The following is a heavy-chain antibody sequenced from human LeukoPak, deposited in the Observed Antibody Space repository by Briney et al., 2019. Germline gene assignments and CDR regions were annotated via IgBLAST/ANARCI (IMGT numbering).Heavy chain of an antibody. D-gene: IGHD1-26*01. V-gene: IGHV4-34*01. Sequence: SETLSLTCAVYGGSFSGYYWSWIRQPPGKGLEWIGEINHSGSTNYNPSLKSRVTISVDTSKNQFSLKLSSVTAADTAVYYCARSYHLVGYYMDVWGKGTTVTVSS. CDR2: INHSGST. J-gene: IGHJ6*03. CDR1: GGSFSGYY. CDR3: ARSYHLVGYYMDV.